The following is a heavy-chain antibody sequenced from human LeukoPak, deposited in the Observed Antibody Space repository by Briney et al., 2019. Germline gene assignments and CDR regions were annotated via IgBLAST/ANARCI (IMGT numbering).Heavy chain of an antibody. CDR3: ARQTGSGLFILP. CDR2: IYYSGNT. Sequence: SETLSLTCTVSGGSINSNSYYWGWIRQPPGKGLEWIGSIYYSGNTYYNASLKSQVSISIDTSKNRFSLKLTSVTAADTAVYYCARQTGSGLFILPGGQGTLVTVSS. CDR1: GGSINSNSYY. V-gene: IGHV4-39*01. J-gene: IGHJ4*02. D-gene: IGHD3/OR15-3a*01.